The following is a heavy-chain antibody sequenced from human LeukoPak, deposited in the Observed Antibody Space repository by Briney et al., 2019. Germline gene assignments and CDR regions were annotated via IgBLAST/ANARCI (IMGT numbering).Heavy chain of an antibody. CDR2: FDPEDGET. D-gene: IGHD6-13*01. CDR3: ATQQLVRFVLRFQH. V-gene: IGHV1-24*01. J-gene: IGHJ1*01. CDR1: GYTLAALS. Sequence: ASVKVSCKVSGYTLAALSMHWVRHAPGKGLEWIVRFDPEDGETIYAQKFQGRVTMTEDTSTNTAYMELSSLRSEDTAVYYCATQQLVRFVLRFQHWGQGTLVTVSS.